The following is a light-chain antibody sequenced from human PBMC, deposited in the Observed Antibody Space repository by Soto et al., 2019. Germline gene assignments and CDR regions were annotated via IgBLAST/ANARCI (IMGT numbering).Light chain of an antibody. V-gene: IGKV1-5*01. CDR3: QQYGGSPWT. CDR2: DAS. J-gene: IGKJ1*01. Sequence: DIQMTQSPSTLSASVGDRVTLTCRASQSISVWLAWYQQKPGKAPKLLIYDASSLEGGVPSRFSGSGSGTEFTLTISSLQPDDFATYYCQQYGGSPWTFGHGTRVEIK. CDR1: QSISVW.